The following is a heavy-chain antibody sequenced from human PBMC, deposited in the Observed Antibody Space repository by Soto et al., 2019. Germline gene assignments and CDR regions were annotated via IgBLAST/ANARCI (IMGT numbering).Heavy chain of an antibody. D-gene: IGHD3-10*01. CDR3: ARDPGSGSYSIYYYYYYGMDV. CDR2: INGGNGNT. CDR1: GCTFISYS. J-gene: IGHJ6*02. V-gene: IGHV1-3*01. Sequence: GPSVKVSCKGSGCTFISYSMHWLRQAPGQSVEWVGWINGGNGNTKYSQKFQGRVTITRDTSASTAYMELSSLRSGDTAVYYCARDPGSGSYSIYYYYYYGMDVWGQGTTVTAP.